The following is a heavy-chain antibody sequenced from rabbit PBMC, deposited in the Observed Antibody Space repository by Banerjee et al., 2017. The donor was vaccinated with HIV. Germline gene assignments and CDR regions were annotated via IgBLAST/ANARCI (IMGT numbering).Heavy chain of an antibody. CDR1: GIDLSSSYW. J-gene: IGHJ3*01. D-gene: IGHD6-1*01. CDR3: ARNTYDYAPGASTLTRLDL. Sequence: QSLEESGGDLVKPGASLTLTCTASGIDLSSSYWICWVRQAPGKGPEWIACIYTDSSGSTYYANWANGRFTISKTSSTTVTLQMTSLTAADTATYFCARNTYDYAPGASTLTRLDLWGPGTLVTVS. CDR2: IYTDSSGST. V-gene: IGHV1S40*01.